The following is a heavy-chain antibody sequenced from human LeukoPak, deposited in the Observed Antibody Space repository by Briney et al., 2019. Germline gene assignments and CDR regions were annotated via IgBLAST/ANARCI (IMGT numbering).Heavy chain of an antibody. CDR3: ARGHYDVLAASYKWTTDY. V-gene: IGHV3-21*01. CDR2: STSGGGYI. Sequence: GGSLRLSCAASGFTFNTCNMNWGRQAPGKGLEWVSSSTSGGGYIYYSDSVKWRCTTSRDNAKNSLSLQLKSLRVEHTAVYYCARGHYDVLAASYKWTTDYWGQGTLVTVSS. J-gene: IGHJ4*02. D-gene: IGHD3-9*01. CDR1: GFTFNTCN.